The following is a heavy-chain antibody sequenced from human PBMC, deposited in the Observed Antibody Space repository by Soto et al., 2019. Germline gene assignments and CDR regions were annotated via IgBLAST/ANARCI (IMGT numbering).Heavy chain of an antibody. J-gene: IGHJ4*02. V-gene: IGHV3-48*02. CDR3: ARTSSPYRVYPNY. CDR1: EFTFSSYS. CDR2: ISSSSSTI. D-gene: IGHD6-13*01. Sequence: GGSLRLSCAASEFTFSSYSMNWVRQAPGKGLEWVSYISSSSSTIYYADSVKGRFTISRDNAKNSLYLQMNSLRDEDTAVYYCARTSSPYRVYPNYWGQGTLVTVSS.